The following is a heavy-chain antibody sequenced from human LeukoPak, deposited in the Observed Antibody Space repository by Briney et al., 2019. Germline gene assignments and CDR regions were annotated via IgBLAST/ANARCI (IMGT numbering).Heavy chain of an antibody. Sequence: GGSLRLSCAASGFTFSSYWMEWVRQAPGKGLVWVSRIRSDGSSTNYADSVKGRFTISRDNAKNTLYLQMNSLRAEDTAVYYCVRDDYGDYNIDFWGQGTLVTVSS. CDR1: GFTFSSYW. J-gene: IGHJ4*02. D-gene: IGHD4-17*01. CDR3: VRDDYGDYNIDF. CDR2: IRSDGSST. V-gene: IGHV3-74*01.